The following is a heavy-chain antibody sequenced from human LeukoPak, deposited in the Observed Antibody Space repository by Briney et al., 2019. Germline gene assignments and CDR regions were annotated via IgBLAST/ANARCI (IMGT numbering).Heavy chain of an antibody. D-gene: IGHD4-17*01. J-gene: IGHJ3*02. CDR3: ATSPLTTVTMFYAFDI. CDR1: GYTLTELS. CDR2: FNPEDGET. V-gene: IGHV1-24*01. Sequence: GASVKVSCKVSGYTLTELSMHWVRQAPGKGLEWMGGFNPEDGETIYAQKFQGRVTMTEDTSTDTAYMELSSLRSEDTAVYYCATSPLTTVTMFYAFDIWGQGTMVTVSS.